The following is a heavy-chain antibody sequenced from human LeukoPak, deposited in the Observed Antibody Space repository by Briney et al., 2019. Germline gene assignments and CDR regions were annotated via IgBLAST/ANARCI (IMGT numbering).Heavy chain of an antibody. CDR3: ARHPIAAGGAYNWFDP. CDR1: GYSFPNYW. CDR2: IYPGDSDT. V-gene: IGHV5-51*01. Sequence: GESLKISCKGSGYSFPNYWIGWVRQVPGKGLEWMGIIYPGDSDTRYSPSFQGQVTISVDTSINTASLQWISLKASDTAMYYCARHPIAAGGAYNWFDPWGQGTLVTVSS. J-gene: IGHJ5*02. D-gene: IGHD6-13*01.